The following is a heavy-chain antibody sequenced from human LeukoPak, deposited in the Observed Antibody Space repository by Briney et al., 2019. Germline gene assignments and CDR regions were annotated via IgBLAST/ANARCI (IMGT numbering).Heavy chain of an antibody. CDR2: IYYSGST. Sequence: SKTLSLTCTVSGGSISSHYWSWIRQPPGKGLEWIGYIYYSGSTNYNPSLKSRVTISVDTSKNQFSLKLSSVTAADTAVYYCARGIDSSPSFDYRGQGTLVTVSS. D-gene: IGHD6-13*01. J-gene: IGHJ4*02. CDR1: GGSISSHY. V-gene: IGHV4-59*11. CDR3: ARGIDSSPSFDY.